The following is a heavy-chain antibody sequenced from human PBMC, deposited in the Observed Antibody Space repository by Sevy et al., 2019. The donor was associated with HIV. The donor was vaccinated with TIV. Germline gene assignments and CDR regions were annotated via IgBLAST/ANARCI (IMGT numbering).Heavy chain of an antibody. D-gene: IGHD2-2*01. CDR2: MNPNSGNT. CDR1: GYTFTSYD. J-gene: IGHJ5*02. CDR3: ARSVVPAAFVRFDP. V-gene: IGHV1-8*01. Sequence: ASVKVSCKASGYTFTSYDINWVRQATGQGLEWMGWMNPNSGNTGYAQKFQGRVTMTSNTSISKAYMELSRLGSEDTAVYYCARSVVPAAFVRFDPWGQGTLVTVSS.